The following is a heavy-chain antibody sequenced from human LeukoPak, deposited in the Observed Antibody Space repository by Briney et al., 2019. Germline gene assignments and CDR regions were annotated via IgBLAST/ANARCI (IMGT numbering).Heavy chain of an antibody. V-gene: IGHV4-34*01. CDR1: GGSFSGYY. CDR3: ARGPDIVVVPAALPMGDNWFDP. J-gene: IGHJ5*02. D-gene: IGHD2-2*01. CDR2: INHSGST. Sequence: PSETLSLTCAVYGGSFSGYYWSWIRQPPGKGLEWIGEINHSGSTNYNPSLKSRVTISVDTSKNQFSLKLSSVTAADTAVCYCARGPDIVVVPAALPMGDNWFDPWGQGTLVTVSS.